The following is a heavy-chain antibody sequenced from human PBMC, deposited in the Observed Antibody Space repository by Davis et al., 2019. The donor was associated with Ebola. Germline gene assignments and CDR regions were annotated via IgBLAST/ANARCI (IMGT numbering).Heavy chain of an antibody. CDR1: KFTFSSYG. Sequence: GESLKISCAASKFTFSSYGMHWVRQAPGKGLEWVAVISRDGSEQYYGDSVKGRLTISRDNSKNTLYLQMDNLRAEDTALYYCVKFSENGGDDVYGMDVWGQGTTVTVSS. CDR2: ISRDGSEQ. J-gene: IGHJ6*02. CDR3: VKFSENGGDDVYGMDV. V-gene: IGHV3-30*18. D-gene: IGHD4-23*01.